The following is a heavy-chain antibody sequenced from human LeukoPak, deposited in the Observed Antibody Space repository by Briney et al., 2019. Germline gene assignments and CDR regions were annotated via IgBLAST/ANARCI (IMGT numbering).Heavy chain of an antibody. J-gene: IGHJ5*02. D-gene: IGHD6-19*01. CDR2: IYYNGHT. CDR1: GGSISGASIRGTTYY. Sequence: PSETLSLTCTISGGSISGASIRGTTYYWGCVRRPPGKGLEWIGSIYYNGHTFFNPSLKSRVTMSLDTSRNQVSLKLSSVTAADTAVYYCVRSPKGTAVTANWFDPWGQGTLVTVSS. V-gene: IGHV4-39*07. CDR3: VRSPKGTAVTANWFDP.